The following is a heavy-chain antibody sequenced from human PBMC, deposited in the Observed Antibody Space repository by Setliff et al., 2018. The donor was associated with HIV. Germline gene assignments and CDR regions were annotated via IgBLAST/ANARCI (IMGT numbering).Heavy chain of an antibody. J-gene: IGHJ4*02. D-gene: IGHD3-22*01. V-gene: IGHV4-4*09. CDR3: ASAPLYFYDGSGYLKY. CDR2: IFTSGDT. CDR1: GVSISNYY. Sequence: SETLSLTCTVSGVSISNYYWNWIRQPPGKGLEWIGYIFTSGDTNHNPSLRSRVTLSVDTSKNQVSLKLGSVTAAYTAVYFCASAPLYFYDGSGYLKYWGQGSQVTVSS.